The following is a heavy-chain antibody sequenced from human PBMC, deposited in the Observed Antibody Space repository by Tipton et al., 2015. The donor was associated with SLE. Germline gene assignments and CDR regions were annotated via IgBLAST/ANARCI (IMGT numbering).Heavy chain of an antibody. V-gene: IGHV4-59*01. CDR3: ARVSDYGDYGGMSWFDP. CDR2: IYYSGST. D-gene: IGHD4-17*01. J-gene: IGHJ5*02. Sequence: TLSLTCTVSGGSISSYYWSWVRQPPGKGLEWIGHIYYSGSTNNNPSLNSRVPISVDTSKNQCSLKLSSVPAADTAVYYCARVSDYGDYGGMSWFDPWGQGTLVTVSS. CDR1: GGSISSYY.